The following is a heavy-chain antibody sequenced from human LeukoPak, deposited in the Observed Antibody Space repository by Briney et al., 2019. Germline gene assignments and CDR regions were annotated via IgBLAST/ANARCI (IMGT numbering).Heavy chain of an antibody. V-gene: IGHV1-46*01. CDR3: ARPYGSGSYYAYYFDY. CDR2: INPSGGST. J-gene: IGHJ4*02. Sequence: ASVNVSCKASGYTFTSYYMHWARQAPGQGLEWMGIINPSGGSTSYAQKFQGRVTMTRDMSTSTVYMELSSLRSEDTAVYYCARPYGSGSYYAYYFDYWGQGALVTVSS. D-gene: IGHD3-10*01. CDR1: GYTFTSYY.